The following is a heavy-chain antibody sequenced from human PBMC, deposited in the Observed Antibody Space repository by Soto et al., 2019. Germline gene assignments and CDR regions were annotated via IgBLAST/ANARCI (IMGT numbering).Heavy chain of an antibody. D-gene: IGHD2-2*02. Sequence: QVQLVQSGAEVKKPGSSVKVSCKASGGTFSSYAISWVRQAPGQGLEWMGGIIPIFGTANYAQKFQGRVTITADESTSTAYMELSSLRSEDTAVYYCARDIGYCRSTSCYNNYYYGMDVWAQGTTVTVSS. CDR3: ARDIGYCRSTSCYNNYYYGMDV. J-gene: IGHJ6*02. V-gene: IGHV1-69*01. CDR2: IIPIFGTA. CDR1: GGTFSSYA.